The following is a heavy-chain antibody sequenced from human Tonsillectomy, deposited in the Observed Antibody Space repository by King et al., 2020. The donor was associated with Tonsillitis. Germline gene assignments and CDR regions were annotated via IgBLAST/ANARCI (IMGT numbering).Heavy chain of an antibody. CDR1: GYSISIGYY. Sequence: VQLQESGPGLVKPSETLSLTCAVSGYSISIGYYWGWIRQPPGRGLEWVGSIYHSGSTYYNPSLTSRVTISVDTSKNQFSLKLISVTAADTAVYYCARAGDYYVRSGYNWFDPWGQGALLTVST. CDR3: ARAGDYYVRSGYNWFDP. J-gene: IGHJ5*02. CDR2: IYHSGST. V-gene: IGHV4-38-2*01. D-gene: IGHD3-22*01.